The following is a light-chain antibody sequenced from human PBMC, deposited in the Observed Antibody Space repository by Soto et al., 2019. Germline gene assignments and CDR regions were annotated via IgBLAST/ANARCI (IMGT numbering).Light chain of an antibody. CDR2: AAS. Sequence: XMQMTQSPSSLSASVGDRVTITCRASQSISSYLNWYKQKPGKAPKLLIYAASSLQSGVPSRFSGSGSGTDFTLTISSLQPEDFATYYCQQSYSTPRTFGQGTKV. V-gene: IGKV1-39*01. CDR3: QQSYSTPRT. J-gene: IGKJ1*01. CDR1: QSISSY.